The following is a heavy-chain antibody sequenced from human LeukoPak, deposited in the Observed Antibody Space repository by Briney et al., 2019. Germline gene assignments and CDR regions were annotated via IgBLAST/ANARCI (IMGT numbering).Heavy chain of an antibody. CDR1: GYTFTSYG. CDR3: ARDHLRFAAAGTEWYFDL. V-gene: IGHV1-18*04. J-gene: IGHJ2*01. Sequence: GASVKVSCKASGYTFTSYGITWVRQAPGQGLEWMGWISAYNGNTNYAQKLQGRVTMTTDTSTSTAYMELRSLRSDDTAVYYCARDHLRFAAAGTEWYFDLWGRGTLVTVSS. D-gene: IGHD6-13*01. CDR2: ISAYNGNT.